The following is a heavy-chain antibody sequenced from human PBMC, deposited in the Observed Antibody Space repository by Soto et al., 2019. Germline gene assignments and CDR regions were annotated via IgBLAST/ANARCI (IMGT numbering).Heavy chain of an antibody. CDR2: IYPGDSDT. J-gene: IGHJ6*02. CDR3: ARHYCSSTSCYPVYYYYYGMDV. D-gene: IGHD2-2*01. V-gene: IGHV5-51*01. Sequence: PGESLKISCKGSGYSFTSYWIGWVRQMPGKGLEWMGIIYPGDSDTRYSPSFQGQVTISADKSISTAYLQWSGLKASDTAMYYCARHYCSSTSCYPVYYYYYGMDVWGQGTTVTV. CDR1: GYSFTSYW.